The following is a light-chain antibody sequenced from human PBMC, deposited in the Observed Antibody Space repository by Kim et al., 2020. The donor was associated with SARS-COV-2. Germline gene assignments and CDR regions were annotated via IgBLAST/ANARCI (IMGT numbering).Light chain of an antibody. CDR1: NIGRKN. Sequence: SYELTQPLSVSVALGQTAGITCEGDNIGRKNVHWYQQRSGQAPVVVMYRDTNRPSGIPERFSGSSSGNTATLTISRAQAEDEADYYCHVWDSGTAVFGGG. J-gene: IGLJ3*02. V-gene: IGLV3-9*01. CDR2: RDT. CDR3: HVWDSGTAV.